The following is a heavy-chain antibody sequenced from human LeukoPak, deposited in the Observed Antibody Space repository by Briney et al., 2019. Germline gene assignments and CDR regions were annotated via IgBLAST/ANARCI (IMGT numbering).Heavy chain of an antibody. CDR3: ARACGSDIVVVPAALDP. CDR2: INPSGGST. V-gene: IGHV1-46*01. D-gene: IGHD2-2*01. J-gene: IGHJ5*02. Sequence: ASVKVSCTASGYTFTSYYMHWVRQAPGQGLEWMGIINPSGGSTSYAQKFQGRVTMTRDTSTSTVYMELSSPRSEDTAVYYCARACGSDIVVVPAALDPWGQGTLVTVSS. CDR1: GYTFTSYY.